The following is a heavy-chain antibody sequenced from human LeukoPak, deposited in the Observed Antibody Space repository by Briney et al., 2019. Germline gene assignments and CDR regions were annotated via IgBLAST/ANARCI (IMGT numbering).Heavy chain of an antibody. V-gene: IGHV4-59*01. J-gene: IGHJ4*02. Sequence: PSETLSLTCTVSGGSISSYYWSWIRQPPGKGLEWLGSIYYSGTTNYHPSLKSRVTISLDTSKNQFSLKLSSVTAADTAVYYCARGERGYSYNWGQGTLVTVSS. CDR3: ARGERGYSYN. CDR1: GGSISSYY. D-gene: IGHD5-18*01. CDR2: IYYSGTT.